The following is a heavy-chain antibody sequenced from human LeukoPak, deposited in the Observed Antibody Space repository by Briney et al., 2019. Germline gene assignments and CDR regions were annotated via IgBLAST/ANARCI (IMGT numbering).Heavy chain of an antibody. Sequence: PGGSLRLSCAASGFTVSSNYMSWVRQAPGKGLEWVSAIIGRGGSTYYADSVKGRFAISRDNSKNTLYLQLNSLRAEDTAVYYCAKWAGSSIIIVPAAEYYFDYWGQGTLVTVSS. CDR1: GFTVSSNY. CDR3: AKWAGSSIIIVPAAEYYFDY. CDR2: IIGRGGST. J-gene: IGHJ4*02. D-gene: IGHD2-2*01. V-gene: IGHV3-23*01.